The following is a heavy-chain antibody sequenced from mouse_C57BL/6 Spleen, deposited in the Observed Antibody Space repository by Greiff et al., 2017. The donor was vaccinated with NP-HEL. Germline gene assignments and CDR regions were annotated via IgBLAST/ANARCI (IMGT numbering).Heavy chain of an antibody. D-gene: IGHD1-1*01. CDR1: GFTFSDYY. CDR2: INYDGSST. Sequence: DVHLVESEGGLVQPGSSMKLSCTASGFTFSDYYMAWVRQVPEKGLEWVANINYDGSSTYYLDSLKSRFIISRDNAKNILYLQMSSLKSEDTATYYCAREGYYYGSSYLYFDVWGTGTTVTVSS. V-gene: IGHV5-16*01. CDR3: AREGYYYGSSYLYFDV. J-gene: IGHJ1*03.